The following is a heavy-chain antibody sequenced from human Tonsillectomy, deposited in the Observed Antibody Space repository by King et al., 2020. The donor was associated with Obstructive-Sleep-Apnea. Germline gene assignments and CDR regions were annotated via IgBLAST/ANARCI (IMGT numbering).Heavy chain of an antibody. CDR1: GGSISSSSYY. Sequence: LQLQESGPGLVKPSETLSLTCTVSGGSISSSSYYWGWSRQPPGKGLEWIGSIYHIGSTYYNPSLKSRVTISVDTSKNQFSLKLNSVTAADTAVYYCARDEQLIPYWYFDLWGRGTLVTVSS. V-gene: IGHV4-39*07. CDR3: ARDEQLIPYWYFDL. CDR2: IYHIGST. D-gene: IGHD6-13*01. J-gene: IGHJ2*01.